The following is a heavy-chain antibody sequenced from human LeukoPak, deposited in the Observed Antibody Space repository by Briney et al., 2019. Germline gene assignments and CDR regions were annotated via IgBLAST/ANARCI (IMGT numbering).Heavy chain of an antibody. CDR2: ISWDSASS. V-gene: IGHV3-9*01. CDR3: ARARNSDWSDSMDV. J-gene: IGHJ6*02. Sequence: AGRSLRLSCEGSGFSFDDYGMLWVRQIPGKGLEWVAGISWDSASSDYADSVKGRIAISRDNAKNSVYPEMDSLTDEDTAFYYCARARNSDWSDSMDVWGQGTTVIVSS. CDR1: GFSFDDYG. D-gene: IGHD6-19*01.